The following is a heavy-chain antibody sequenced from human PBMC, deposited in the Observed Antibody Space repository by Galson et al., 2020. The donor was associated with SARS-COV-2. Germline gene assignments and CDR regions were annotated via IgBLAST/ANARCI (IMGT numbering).Heavy chain of an antibody. J-gene: IGHJ3*02. CDR3: AGVDSGGWYARAVDI. V-gene: IGHV4-59*01. CDR1: GGSISSYY. Sequence: SETLSLTCTVSGGSISSYYWSWIRQPPGKGLEWIGYIDYSGSTNYNPSLKSRVTISVDTPKNQFPLKLSSVTAADTAVYYCAGVDSGGWYARAVDIWGQGTMVTVSS. CDR2: IDYSGST. D-gene: IGHD6-19*01.